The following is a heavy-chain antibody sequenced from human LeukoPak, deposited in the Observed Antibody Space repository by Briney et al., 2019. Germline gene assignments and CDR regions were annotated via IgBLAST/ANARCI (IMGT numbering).Heavy chain of an antibody. J-gene: IGHJ4*02. V-gene: IGHV4-39*07. Sequence: KASETLSLTCIVSGGSISTSAYYWGWIRQPPGEGLQWIGSIYYSGNTYYNSSLKSRVTISVDTSTSQFSLKLSSVTAADTAVYYCARSLYCTNGVCYTGFDYWGQGTLVTVSS. CDR3: ARSLYCTNGVCYTGFDY. CDR2: IYYSGNT. D-gene: IGHD2-8*01. CDR1: GGSISTSAYY.